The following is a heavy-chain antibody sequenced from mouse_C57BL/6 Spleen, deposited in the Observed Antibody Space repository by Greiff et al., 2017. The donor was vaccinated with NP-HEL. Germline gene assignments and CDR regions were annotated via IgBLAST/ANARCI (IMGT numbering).Heavy chain of an antibody. CDR2: ISDGGSYT. CDR3: ARDEAVLGYYDY. J-gene: IGHJ2*01. V-gene: IGHV5-4*01. Sequence: EVQLVESGGGLVKPGGSLKLSCAASGFTFSSYAMSWVRQTPEKRLEWVATISDGGSYTYYPDNVKGRFTISRDNAKNNLYLQMSHLKSEDTAMYYCARDEAVLGYYDYWGQGTTLTVSS. CDR1: GFTFSSYA. D-gene: IGHD2-3*01.